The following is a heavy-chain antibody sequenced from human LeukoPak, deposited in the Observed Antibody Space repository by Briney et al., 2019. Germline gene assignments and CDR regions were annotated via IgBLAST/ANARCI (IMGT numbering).Heavy chain of an antibody. CDR3: ARHSWQFNWFDL. CDR2: IYYRGST. V-gene: IGHV4-39*01. J-gene: IGHJ2*01. D-gene: IGHD5-12*01. CDR1: GGSISSSSYY. Sequence: SETLSLTCTVSGGSISSSSYYWGWIRQPPGKGLEWIGSIYYRGSTYYNPSLKSRVTISVDASKNQLSLKLSSVAAADTAVYYCARHSWQFNWFDLWGRGTLVTVSS.